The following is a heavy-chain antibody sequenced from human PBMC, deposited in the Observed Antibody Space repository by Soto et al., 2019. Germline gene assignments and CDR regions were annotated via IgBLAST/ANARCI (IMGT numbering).Heavy chain of an antibody. Sequence: SLRLSCAASGFTFSSYGMHWVRQAPGKGLEWVAVIWYDGSNKYYADSVKGRFTISSDNSKNTLYLQMNSLRAEDTAVYYCARDSGYGGNSLQGPWGQGTLVTVSS. CDR2: IWYDGSNK. CDR1: GFTFSSYG. D-gene: IGHD4-17*01. J-gene: IGHJ5*02. V-gene: IGHV3-33*01. CDR3: ARDSGYGGNSLQGP.